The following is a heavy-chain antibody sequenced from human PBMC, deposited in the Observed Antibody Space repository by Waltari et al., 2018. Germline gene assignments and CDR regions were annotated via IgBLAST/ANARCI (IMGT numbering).Heavy chain of an antibody. CDR1: GGSFSGYY. J-gene: IGHJ6*03. D-gene: IGHD3-10*01. CDR2: INHSGST. CDR3: ARGRLLWFGSNYYYYYMDV. Sequence: QVQLQQWGAGLLKPSETLSLTCAVYGGSFSGYYWGWIRQPPGKGLEWIGEINHSGSTNYNPSLKSRVTISVDTSKNQFSLKLSSVTAADTAVYYCARGRLLWFGSNYYYYYMDVWGKGTTVTISS. V-gene: IGHV4-34*01.